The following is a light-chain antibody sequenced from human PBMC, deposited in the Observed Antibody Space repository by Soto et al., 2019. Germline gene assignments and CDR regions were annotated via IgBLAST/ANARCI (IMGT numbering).Light chain of an antibody. J-gene: IGKJ5*01. Sequence: EIVLTQSPGTLSLSPGERATLSCWASQNFNSSHLAWYQQKPGQAPRLLIYGASSRATGIPDRFSGSGSGTDFTLTISRLEPEDFAVYYCQQYGSSPPITFGQGTLLEVK. CDR1: QNFNSSH. V-gene: IGKV3-20*01. CDR2: GAS. CDR3: QQYGSSPPIT.